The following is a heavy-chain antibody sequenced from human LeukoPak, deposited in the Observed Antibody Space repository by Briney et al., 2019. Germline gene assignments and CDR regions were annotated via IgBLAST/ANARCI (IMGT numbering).Heavy chain of an antibody. J-gene: IGHJ4*02. CDR1: GFTFSSYG. D-gene: IGHD3-10*01. Sequence: GGSLRLSCAASGFTFSSYGMHWVRQAPGKGLEWVSVISYDGTKKYYADSVKGRFTISRDNSKNTLYLQMNSLRAEDTAVYYCAKERHMVRGGNYFDYWGQETLVTVSS. CDR2: ISYDGTKK. CDR3: AKERHMVRGGNYFDY. V-gene: IGHV3-30*18.